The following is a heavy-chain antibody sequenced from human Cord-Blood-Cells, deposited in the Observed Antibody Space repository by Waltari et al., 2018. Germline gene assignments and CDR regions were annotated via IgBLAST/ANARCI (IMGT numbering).Heavy chain of an antibody. CDR2: IYHSGRT. CDR1: GYSISSGYY. Sequence: QVQLQESGPGLVKPSETLSLTCAVSGYSISSGYYWGWVRQPPGKGLEWIGSIYHSGRTYYNPVRKSRVTISVDTSKNQCSLKLSSVTAADTAVYYWATRQDAFDIWGQGTMVTVSS. CDR3: ATRQDAFDI. V-gene: IGHV4-38-2*01. J-gene: IGHJ3*02.